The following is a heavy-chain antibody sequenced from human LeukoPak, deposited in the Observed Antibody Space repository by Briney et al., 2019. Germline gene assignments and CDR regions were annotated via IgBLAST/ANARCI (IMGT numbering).Heavy chain of an antibody. D-gene: IGHD3-3*02. CDR3: ASDIMFGVIITVTVDFDP. CDR2: ISSDGNNK. Sequence: GGSLRLSCAASGFTFSTYNMHWVRQAPGKGLEWVALISSDGNNKYYADSVTGRFFISRDNSKNTVFLQMNSLRPDDTAVYYCASDIMFGVIITVTVDFDPRGQGTLVTVSS. CDR1: GFTFSTYN. V-gene: IGHV3-30-3*01. J-gene: IGHJ5*02.